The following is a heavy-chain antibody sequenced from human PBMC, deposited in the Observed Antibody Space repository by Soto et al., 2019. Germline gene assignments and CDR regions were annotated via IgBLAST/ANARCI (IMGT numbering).Heavy chain of an antibody. CDR1: GGTFSSYA. V-gene: IGHV1-69*13. CDR2: IIPIFGTA. D-gene: IGHD6-13*01. Sequence: ASVKVSCKASGGTFSSYAISWVRQAPGQGLEWMGGIIPIFGTANYAQKFQGRVTITADESTSTAYMELSSLRSEDTAVYYCARDRGWAAAASIYYGMDVWGQGTTVTVSS. CDR3: ARDRGWAAAASIYYGMDV. J-gene: IGHJ6*02.